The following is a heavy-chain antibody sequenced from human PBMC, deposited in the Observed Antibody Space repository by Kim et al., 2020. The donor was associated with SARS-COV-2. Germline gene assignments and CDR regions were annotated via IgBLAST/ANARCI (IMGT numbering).Heavy chain of an antibody. CDR1: GYSISSGYY. V-gene: IGHV4-38-2*02. D-gene: IGHD3-10*01. Sequence: SETLSLTCTVSGYSISSGYYWGWIRQPPGKGLEWIGSIYHSGSTYYNPSLKSRVTISVDTSKNQFSLKLSSVTAADTAVYYCARREWFGELLIWGQGTMVTVSS. CDR2: IYHSGST. CDR3: ARREWFGELLI. J-gene: IGHJ3*02.